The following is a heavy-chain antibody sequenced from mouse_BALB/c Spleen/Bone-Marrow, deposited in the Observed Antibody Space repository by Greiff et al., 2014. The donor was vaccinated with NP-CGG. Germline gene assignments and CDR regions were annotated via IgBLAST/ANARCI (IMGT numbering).Heavy chain of an antibody. V-gene: IGHV1S126*01. CDR3: TRQYGNYYAMDY. Sequence: VHRVESGAELVRPGASVKVSCKASGYTFTSYWINWVKQRPGQGLEWIGNIYPSDSYTNYNQNFKDKATLTVDKSSSTAYMQLSSPTSEDSAVYYCTRQYGNYYAMDYWGQGTSVTVSS. J-gene: IGHJ4*01. CDR2: IYPSDSYT. D-gene: IGHD2-10*02. CDR1: GYTFTSYW.